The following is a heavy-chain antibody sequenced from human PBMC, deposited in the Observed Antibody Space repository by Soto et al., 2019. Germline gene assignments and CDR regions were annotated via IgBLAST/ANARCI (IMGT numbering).Heavy chain of an antibody. Sequence: EASVKVSCKASGGTFSSYTISWVRQAPGQGLEWMGRIIPILGIANYAQKFQGRVTITADKSTSTAYMELSSLRSEDTAVYYCARVPGRWLQLDYYYYGMDVWGQGTTVTVSS. CDR2: IIPILGIA. J-gene: IGHJ6*02. D-gene: IGHD5-12*01. CDR1: GGTFSSYT. CDR3: ARVPGRWLQLDYYYYGMDV. V-gene: IGHV1-69*02.